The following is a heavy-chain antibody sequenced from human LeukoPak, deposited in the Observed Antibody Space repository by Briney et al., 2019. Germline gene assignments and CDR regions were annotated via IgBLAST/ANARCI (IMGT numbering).Heavy chain of an antibody. CDR1: GGSISNYY. Sequence: SETLSLTCTVSGGSISNYYWTWIRQPAGKGLEWIGRIYTTGSTNYNPSLKSRVTMSIDASKNQFSLRLRSVTAADTAVYYCARVSVVTADFDCWGQGTLVTVSS. CDR2: IYTTGST. CDR3: ARVSVVTADFDC. J-gene: IGHJ4*02. D-gene: IGHD4-23*01. V-gene: IGHV4-4*07.